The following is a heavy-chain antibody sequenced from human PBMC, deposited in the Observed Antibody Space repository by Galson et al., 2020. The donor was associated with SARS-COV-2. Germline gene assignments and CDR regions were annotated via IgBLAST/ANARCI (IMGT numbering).Heavy chain of an antibody. D-gene: IGHD3-22*01. CDR1: GFSLSNAKMG. V-gene: IGHV2-26*01. Sequence: SGPTLAKPTETLTLTCTVSGFSLSNAKMGVSWIRQPPGKALEWLAHIFSNDEKSYSTSLKSRPTISKDTPKSQVVLTMTNMDPVDTATYYCARIRLGYYDSSGYYRTVYYYYGMDVWGQGTTVTVSS. CDR2: IFSNDEK. CDR3: ARIRLGYYDSSGYYRTVYYYYGMDV. J-gene: IGHJ6*02.